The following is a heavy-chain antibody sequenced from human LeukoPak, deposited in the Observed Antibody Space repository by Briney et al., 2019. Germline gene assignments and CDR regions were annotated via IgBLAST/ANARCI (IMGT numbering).Heavy chain of an antibody. Sequence: SGTLSLTCAVYGGSFSGYYWSWIRQPPGKGLEWIGEINHSGSTNYNPSLKSRVTISVDTSKNQFSLKLSSVTAADTAVYYCARGRGIAVAGTSDYWGQGTLVTVSS. CDR2: INHSGST. CDR1: GGSFSGYY. J-gene: IGHJ4*02. D-gene: IGHD6-19*01. V-gene: IGHV4-34*01. CDR3: ARGRGIAVAGTSDY.